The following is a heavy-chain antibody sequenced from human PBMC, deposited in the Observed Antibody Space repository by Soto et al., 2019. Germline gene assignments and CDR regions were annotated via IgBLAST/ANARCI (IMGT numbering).Heavy chain of an antibody. Sequence: SETLSLTCTVSGGSINTFHWSWVRQPAGKGLEWIGRIFSSGSTSFNPSLESRVAMSVDTSKNHFSLNLSSVTAADMAVYYCAREGSYSAYNFAHGIQLWSFDFWGQGALVTVSS. CDR3: AREGSYSAYNFAHGIQLWSFDF. V-gene: IGHV4-4*07. CDR2: IFSSGST. D-gene: IGHD5-12*01. J-gene: IGHJ4*02. CDR1: GGSINTFH.